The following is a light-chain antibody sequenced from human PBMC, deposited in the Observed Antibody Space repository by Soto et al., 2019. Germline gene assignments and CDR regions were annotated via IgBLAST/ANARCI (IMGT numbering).Light chain of an antibody. CDR2: GAS. CDR1: QSVSSSY. J-gene: IGKJ2*01. V-gene: IGKV3-20*01. CDR3: QQYGSSPLMYT. Sequence: EIVLTQSPGTLSWSPGERATLSCRASQSVSSSYLAWYQQKPGQAPRLLIYGASSRATGIPDRFSGSGSGTDFTLTISRLEPEDFAVYYCQQYGSSPLMYTFGQGTKLEIK.